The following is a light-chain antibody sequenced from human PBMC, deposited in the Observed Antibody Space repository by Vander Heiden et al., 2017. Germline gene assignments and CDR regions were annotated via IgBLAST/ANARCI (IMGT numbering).Light chain of an antibody. V-gene: IGLV2-11*01. J-gene: IGLJ3*02. CDR2: DVS. Sequence: QSALTQPRSVSGSPGQSVTISCTGTSSDVGGYNYVSWYQQHPGKAPKRRMYDVSKRPSGVPDRFSGSKSGNTASLTISGLQAEDEADYYCCSYAGSYTWVFGGGTKLTGL. CDR3: CSYAGSYTWV. CDR1: SSDVGGYNY.